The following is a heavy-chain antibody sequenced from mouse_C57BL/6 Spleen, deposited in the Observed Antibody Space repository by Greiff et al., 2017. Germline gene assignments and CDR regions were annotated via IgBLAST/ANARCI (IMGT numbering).Heavy chain of an antibody. J-gene: IGHJ4*01. CDR2: ISSGGDYI. CDR1: GFTFSSYA. V-gene: IGHV5-9-1*02. D-gene: IGHD1-1*02. Sequence: EVKLMESGEGLVKPGGSLKLSCAASGFTFSSYAMSWVRQTPEKRLEWVAYISSGGDYIYYADTVKGRFTISIDNARNTLYLQMSSLKSEDTAMYYCTRVGNYAMDDWGQGTSVTVSS. CDR3: TRVGNYAMDD.